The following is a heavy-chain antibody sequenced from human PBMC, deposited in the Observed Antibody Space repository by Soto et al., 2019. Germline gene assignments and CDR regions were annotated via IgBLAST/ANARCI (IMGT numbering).Heavy chain of an antibody. J-gene: IGHJ4*02. CDR1: GYTFTSYG. V-gene: IGHV1-18*01. Sequence: ASVKVSCKASGYTFTSYGISWVRQAPGQGLEWMGWISAYNGNTNYAQKLQGRVTMTTDTSTSTAYMELRSLRSDDTAVYYCAREPLGYCSSTSCYSSDYWGQGTLVTVSS. CDR3: AREPLGYCSSTSCYSSDY. CDR2: ISAYNGNT. D-gene: IGHD2-2*01.